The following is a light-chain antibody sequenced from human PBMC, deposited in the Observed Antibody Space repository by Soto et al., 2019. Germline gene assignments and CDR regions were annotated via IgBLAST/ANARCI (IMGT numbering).Light chain of an antibody. Sequence: QSVLTRPASVSVSPGQSITISCTGTNSDVGGYNFVSWYQQHPGKAPKLMIYDVSNRPSGVSNRFSGSKSGNTASLTISGLQTEDDADYYCSSYTRSTTDVFGTGTKVTVL. CDR2: DVS. V-gene: IGLV2-14*01. J-gene: IGLJ1*01. CDR3: SSYTRSTTDV. CDR1: NSDVGGYNF.